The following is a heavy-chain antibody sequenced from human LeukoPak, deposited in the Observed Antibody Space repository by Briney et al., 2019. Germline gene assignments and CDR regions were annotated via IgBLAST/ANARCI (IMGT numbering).Heavy chain of an antibody. CDR2: INPNSGT. CDR3: ARGKMNGDDFDY. J-gene: IGHJ4*02. V-gene: IGHV1-2*02. CDR1: GYTLTGYY. Sequence: ASVKVSCKAPGYTLTGYYIHWVRPAPGQGLEWMGWINPNSGTNYAQKFQGRVTMTGDTSISRAYMELSRLRSDDTAVYYCARGKMNGDDFDYWGQGTLVTVSS. D-gene: IGHD4-17*01.